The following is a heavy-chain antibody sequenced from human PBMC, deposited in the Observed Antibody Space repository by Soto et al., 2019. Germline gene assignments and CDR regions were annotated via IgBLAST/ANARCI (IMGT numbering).Heavy chain of an antibody. D-gene: IGHD6-6*01. CDR3: ARDFSEKYSSSWPPLGYFDY. V-gene: IGHV4-38-2*02. CDR2: IYHSGST. J-gene: IGHJ4*02. CDR1: GYSISSGYY. Sequence: KPSETLSLTCAVSGYSISSGYYWGWIRQPPGKGLEWIGSIYHSGSTYYNPSLKSRVTISVDTSKNQFSLKLSSVTAADTAVYYCARDFSEKYSSSWPPLGYFDYWGQGTLVTVSS.